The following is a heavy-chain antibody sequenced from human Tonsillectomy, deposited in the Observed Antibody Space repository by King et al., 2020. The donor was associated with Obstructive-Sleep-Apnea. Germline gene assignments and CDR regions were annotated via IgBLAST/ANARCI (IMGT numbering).Heavy chain of an antibody. D-gene: IGHD4-17*01. CDR1: GYSISSAYY. J-gene: IGHJ4*02. CDR2: LYHSGST. V-gene: IGHV4-38-2*02. Sequence: VQLQESGPGLVKPSETLSLTCTVSGYSISSAYYWGWIRQPPGKGLEWVGSLYHSGSTDYNPSLKSRVTISVDTSKNQFSLKLSSVTAADTAVYYCVGDVRPCGDFEYFDYWGQGTLVTVSS. CDR3: VGDVRPCGDFEYFDY.